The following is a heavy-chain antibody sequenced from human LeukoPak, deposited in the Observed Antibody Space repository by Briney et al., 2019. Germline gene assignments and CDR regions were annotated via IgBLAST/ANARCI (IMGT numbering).Heavy chain of an antibody. V-gene: IGHV3-23*01. CDR3: AKDPYYDFWSGPNAFDI. CDR2: ISGSGGST. Sequence: GGSLRLSCAASGFTFSSYAMSWVRQAPGKGLEWVSAISGSGGSTYYADSVKGRFTISRDNSKNTLYLQMNSLRAEDTAVYYCAKDPYYDFWSGPNAFDIWGQGTMVTVSS. CDR1: GFTFSSYA. D-gene: IGHD3-3*01. J-gene: IGHJ3*02.